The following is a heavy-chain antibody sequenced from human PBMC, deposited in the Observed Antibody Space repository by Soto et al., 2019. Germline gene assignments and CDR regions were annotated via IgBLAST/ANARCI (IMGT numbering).Heavy chain of an antibody. CDR2: IIPIFGTA. J-gene: IGHJ4*02. CDR1: GGTFSSYA. D-gene: IGHD3-10*01. CDR3: AIFMQPFGSGSYFPGY. Sequence: SVKVSCKASGGTFSSYAISWVRQAPGQGLEWMGGIIPIFGTANYAQKFQGRVTITADESTSTAYMELSSLRSEDTAVYYCAIFMQPFGSGSYFPGYCGRGSLVIGSS. V-gene: IGHV1-69*13.